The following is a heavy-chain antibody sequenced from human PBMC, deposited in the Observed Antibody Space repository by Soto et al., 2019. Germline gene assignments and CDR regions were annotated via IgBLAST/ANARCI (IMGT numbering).Heavy chain of an antibody. CDR1: GFTFSNYG. CDR3: ARDREGGRYYGLDV. D-gene: IGHD1-26*01. CDR2: LWYDGTNE. Sequence: GGSLRLSCAASGFTFSNYGMHWVRQAPGKGLEWVATLWYDGTNEYYADSVKGRFTISRDNSKNTLYLQMNSLRAEDTAVYYCARDREGGRYYGLDVWGQGTTVTVSS. V-gene: IGHV3-33*01. J-gene: IGHJ6*02.